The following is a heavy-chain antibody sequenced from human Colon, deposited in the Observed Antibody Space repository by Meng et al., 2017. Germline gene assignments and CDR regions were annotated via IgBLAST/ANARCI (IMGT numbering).Heavy chain of an antibody. CDR3: ALERREKMFDF. V-gene: IGHV3-74*01. CDR2: INSDGSRT. J-gene: IGHJ4*02. D-gene: IGHD1-1*01. Sequence: GGSLRLSCAASGFTFSDYWMHWVRQAPGKGLVWVSRINSDGSRTVYADSVQGRFTISRDNAKNTLYLLMNSLRVEDTAVYYCALERREKMFDFWGQGTLVTSPQ. CDR1: GFTFSDYW.